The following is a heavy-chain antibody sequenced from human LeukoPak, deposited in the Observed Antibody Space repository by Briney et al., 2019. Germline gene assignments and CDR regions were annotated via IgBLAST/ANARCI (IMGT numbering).Heavy chain of an antibody. CDR3: ASTPSAEPEVAKKPLFDY. CDR2: IKQDGSEK. V-gene: IGHV3-7*03. CDR1: GFTFSSYS. Sequence: GGSLRLSCAASGFTFSSYSMSWVRQAPGKGLEWVANIKQDGSEKNYVGSVKGRFTIARDNAKNSLYLQMNSLRAEDTAVYYCASTPSAEPEVAKKPLFDYWGQGTLVTVSS. D-gene: IGHD1-14*01. J-gene: IGHJ4*02.